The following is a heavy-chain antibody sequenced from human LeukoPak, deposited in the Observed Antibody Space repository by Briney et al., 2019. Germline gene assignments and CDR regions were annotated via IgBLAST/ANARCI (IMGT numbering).Heavy chain of an antibody. CDR1: GFTLSSFG. CDR3: ARIAVAGKGNY. D-gene: IGHD6-19*01. V-gene: IGHV3-48*04. J-gene: IGHJ4*02. Sequence: GGSLRLSCAASGFTLSSFGMNWVRQAPGKGLEWVSYIGTTTSTIYYADSVKGRFTISRDNAKNSLYLQMNSLRAEDTAVYYCARIAVAGKGNYWGQGTLVTVSS. CDR2: IGTTTSTI.